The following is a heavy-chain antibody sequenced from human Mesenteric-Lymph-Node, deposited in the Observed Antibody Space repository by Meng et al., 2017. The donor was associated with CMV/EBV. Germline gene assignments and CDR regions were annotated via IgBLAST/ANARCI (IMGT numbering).Heavy chain of an antibody. Sequence: CKASGGNFRNNAISWVRQAPGQGLEWMGGIIPVFGTTNYPQNLQGRVTITADESTNTAYMELNSLKFEDTSIYFCARAATSLDAFDVWGQGTMVTVSS. D-gene: IGHD2-15*01. J-gene: IGHJ3*01. CDR3: ARAATSLDAFDV. CDR1: GGNFRNNA. CDR2: IIPVFGTT. V-gene: IGHV1-69*01.